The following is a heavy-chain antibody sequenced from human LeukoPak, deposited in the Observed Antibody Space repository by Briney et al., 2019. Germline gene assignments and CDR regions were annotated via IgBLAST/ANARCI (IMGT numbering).Heavy chain of an antibody. CDR1: GGSISSYY. CDR3: ARNTIAAAGSFDY. D-gene: IGHD6-13*01. CDR2: IYYSVST. V-gene: IGHV4-59*01. J-gene: IGHJ4*02. Sequence: PSETLSLTCTVSGGSISSYYWSWVGQPPGKGLEWIGYIYYSVSTNYNPSLKSRVTISPDTSKNQFSLKLSSATAADTAVYYCARNTIAAAGSFDYWGQGTLVTVSS.